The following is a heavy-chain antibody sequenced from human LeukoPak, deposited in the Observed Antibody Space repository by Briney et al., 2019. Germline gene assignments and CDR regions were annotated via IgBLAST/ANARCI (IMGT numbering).Heavy chain of an antibody. V-gene: IGHV3-30*02. Sequence: GGSLRLSCAASGFTFSSYGMHWVRQAPGKGLEWVAFIRYDGSNKYYADSVKGRFTISRDNSKNTLYLQMNSLRAEDTAVYYCAKDQISIVGATTLFDYWGQGTLVTVSS. CDR2: IRYDGSNK. J-gene: IGHJ4*02. CDR1: GFTFSSYG. D-gene: IGHD1-26*01. CDR3: AKDQISIVGATTLFDY.